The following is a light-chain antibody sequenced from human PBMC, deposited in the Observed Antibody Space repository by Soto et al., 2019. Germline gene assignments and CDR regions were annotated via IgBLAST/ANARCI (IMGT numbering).Light chain of an antibody. CDR3: QQYDNLLT. CDR2: DAS. Sequence: DIQITQSPASLSAFVGDRVTITCQASQDISNYLNWYQQKPGKAPKLLIYDASTLVTGVPSRFRGSGSGTDFTLTISSLQPEDIATYYCQQYDNLLTFGGGTKVEIK. V-gene: IGKV1-33*01. J-gene: IGKJ4*01. CDR1: QDISNY.